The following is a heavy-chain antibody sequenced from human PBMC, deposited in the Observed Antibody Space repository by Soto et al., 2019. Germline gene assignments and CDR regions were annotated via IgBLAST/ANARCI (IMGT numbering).Heavy chain of an antibody. CDR2: IYSSGNT. D-gene: IGHD3-3*01. Sequence: QVHLQESGPGLVKPSETLALTCSVSGGTISGYYWTWIRQPAGTGLEWIGRIYSSGNTKYNPSLRSRVTMSLVTSNHQYSLRLTSVTAADTAVYYCARGQRFSDWFDPWGQGPLVNVSS. V-gene: IGHV4-4*07. CDR3: ARGQRFSDWFDP. CDR1: GGTISGYY. J-gene: IGHJ5*02.